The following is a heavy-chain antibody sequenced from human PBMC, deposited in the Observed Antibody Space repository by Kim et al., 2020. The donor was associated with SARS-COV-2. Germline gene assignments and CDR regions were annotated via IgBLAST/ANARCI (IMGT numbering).Heavy chain of an antibody. V-gene: IGHV1-18*01. CDR3: ARDLPDYDILTGYYIPYDY. CDR2: ISAYNGNT. CDR1: GYTFTSYG. D-gene: IGHD3-9*01. J-gene: IGHJ4*02. Sequence: ASVKVSCKASGYTFTSYGISWVRQAPGQGLEWMGWISAYNGNTNYAQKLQGRVTMTTDTSTSTAYMELRSLRSDDTAVYYCARDLPDYDILTGYYIPYDYWGQGTLVTVSS.